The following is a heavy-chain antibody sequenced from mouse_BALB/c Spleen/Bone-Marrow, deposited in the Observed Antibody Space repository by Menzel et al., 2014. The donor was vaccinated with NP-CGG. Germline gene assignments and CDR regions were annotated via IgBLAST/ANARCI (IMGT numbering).Heavy chain of an antibody. CDR3: ARDHYGYYTMDY. J-gene: IGHJ4*01. CDR2: ISSGGSYT. Sequence: EVQGVESGGGLVKPGGSLKLSCAASGFTFSSYAMSWVRQSPEKRLEWVAEISSGGSYTYYPDTVTGRVTISRDNAKNTLYLEMSSLRSEDTAMYYCARDHYGYYTMDYWGQGTSVTVSS. V-gene: IGHV5-9-4*01. D-gene: IGHD1-2*01. CDR1: GFTFSSYA.